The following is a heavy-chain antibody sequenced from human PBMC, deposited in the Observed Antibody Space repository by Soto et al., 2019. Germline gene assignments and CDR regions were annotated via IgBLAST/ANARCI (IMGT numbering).Heavy chain of an antibody. CDR1: GGSFSGYY. V-gene: IGHV4-34*01. Sequence: QVQLQQWGAGLLKPSETLSLTCAVYGGSFSGYYWSWIRQPPGKGLEWIGEINHSGSTNYNPSLKSRVTISVDTSKNQFSLKLSSVTAADTAVYYCARGRSFNKWFDPLGQGTLVTVSS. CDR2: INHSGST. J-gene: IGHJ5*02. CDR3: ARGRSFNKWFDP.